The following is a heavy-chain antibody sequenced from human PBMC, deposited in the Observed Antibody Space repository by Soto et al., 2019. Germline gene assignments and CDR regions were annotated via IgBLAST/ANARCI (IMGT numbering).Heavy chain of an antibody. V-gene: IGHV3-21*01. D-gene: IGHD5-12*01. CDR1: GFTFSSYS. Sequence: EVQLVESGGGLVKPGGSLRLSCAASGFTFSSYSMNWVRQAPGKGLEWVSSISSSSSYIYYADSVKGRFTISRDNAKNSLYLQMNSLRAEDTAVYYCARARYSGTSGDYWGQGTLVTVSS. J-gene: IGHJ4*02. CDR3: ARARYSGTSGDY. CDR2: ISSSSSYI.